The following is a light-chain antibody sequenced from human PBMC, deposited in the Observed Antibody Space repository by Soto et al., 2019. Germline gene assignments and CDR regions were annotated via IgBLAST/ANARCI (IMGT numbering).Light chain of an antibody. V-gene: IGKV1-5*03. CDR3: QQLNKYPST. CDR2: KAS. CDR1: QTISSW. J-gene: IGKJ4*01. Sequence: DIQMTQSPSALSGSVGDRVTIPCRASQTISSWLAWYQQKPGKAPKLLIYKASTLKSGVPSRFSGSGSGTEFTLTISSLQPEDFATYYCQQLNKYPSTFGGGTKV.